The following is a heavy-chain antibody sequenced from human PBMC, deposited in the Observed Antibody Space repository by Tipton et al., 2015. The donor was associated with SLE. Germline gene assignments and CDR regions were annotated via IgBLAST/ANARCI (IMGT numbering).Heavy chain of an antibody. CDR1: GFTFSSYA. V-gene: IGHV3-30*04. J-gene: IGHJ3*02. CDR3: AREEVFVDAFDI. Sequence: SLRLSCAASGFTFSSYAMHWVRQAPGKGLEWVAVISYDGSNKYYADSVKGRFTISRDNSKNTLYLQMNSLRAEDTAMYYRAREEVFVDAFDIWGQGTMVTVSS. CDR2: ISYDGSNK.